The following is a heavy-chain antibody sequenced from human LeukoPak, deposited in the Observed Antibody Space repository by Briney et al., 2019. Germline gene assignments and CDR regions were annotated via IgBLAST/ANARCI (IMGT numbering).Heavy chain of an antibody. D-gene: IGHD5-12*01. Sequence: GGSLRLSCAASGFTFSDYYMSWIRQAPGKGLEWVSYISSSSSYTNYADSVKGRFTISRDNAKNSLYQQMNSLRAEDTAVYYCARDKSGYDAFDIWGQGTMVTVSS. V-gene: IGHV3-11*06. CDR1: GFTFSDYY. CDR2: ISSSSSYT. CDR3: ARDKSGYDAFDI. J-gene: IGHJ3*02.